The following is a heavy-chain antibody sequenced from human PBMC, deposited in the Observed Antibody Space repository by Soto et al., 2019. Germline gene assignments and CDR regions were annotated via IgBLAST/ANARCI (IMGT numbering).Heavy chain of an antibody. CDR1: GVSLSRSG. CDR3: VRDVSVPAEARDDAFDF. J-gene: IGHJ3*01. V-gene: IGHV3-33*01. Sequence: QVQVVEPGGGVVQPGKSLRLSCAVSGVSLSRSGMHWVRQAPGKGLEWVAVLWYNGYTKYYGNSVNGRFTISRDNSKNTFFLERKRMRGDYTAVYYCVRDVSVPAEARDDAFDFWGQGTTVNVSS. CDR2: LWYNGYTK.